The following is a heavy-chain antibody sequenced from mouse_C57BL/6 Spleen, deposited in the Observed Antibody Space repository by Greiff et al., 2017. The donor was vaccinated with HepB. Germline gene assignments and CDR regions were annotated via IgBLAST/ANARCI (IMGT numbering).Heavy chain of an antibody. D-gene: IGHD1-1*02. J-gene: IGHJ2*01. V-gene: IGHV5-16*01. CDR1: GFTFSDYY. Sequence: EVQLVESEGGLVQPGSSMKLSCTASGFTFSDYYMAWVRQVPEKGLEWVANINYDGSSTYYLDSLKSRFIISRDNAKNILYLQMSSLKSEDTATYYCARGWLTHFDYWGQGTTLTVSS. CDR3: ARGWLTHFDY. CDR2: INYDGSST.